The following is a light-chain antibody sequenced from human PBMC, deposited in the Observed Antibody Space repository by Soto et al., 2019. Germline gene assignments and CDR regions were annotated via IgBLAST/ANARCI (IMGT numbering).Light chain of an antibody. CDR3: LQDYTYPWT. V-gene: IGKV1-6*01. CDR2: APS. CDR1: QSIRND. J-gene: IGKJ1*01. Sequence: AIQMTQSPSSLSASIGDRVTVTCRASQSIRNDLGWFQQKPGKAPKVLIYAPSSLQSGVPSRFSGSGSGTDFTLTISSLQPEDFATYYCLQDYTYPWTFGQGTKVEIK.